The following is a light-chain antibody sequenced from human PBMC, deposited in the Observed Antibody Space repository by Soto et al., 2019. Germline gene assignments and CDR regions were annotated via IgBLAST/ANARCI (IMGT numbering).Light chain of an antibody. CDR3: QQSYNTPLT. CDR1: QSISSY. Sequence: DIQMTQSPSSLSASVGDRVTITCRASQSISSYLNWYQQKPGKAPKFLIYAASSLQSGVPSRFSGSGSGTDFTLTISSLQPEDFATYYCQQSYNTPLTFGTGTKVDIK. J-gene: IGKJ3*01. CDR2: AAS. V-gene: IGKV1-39*01.